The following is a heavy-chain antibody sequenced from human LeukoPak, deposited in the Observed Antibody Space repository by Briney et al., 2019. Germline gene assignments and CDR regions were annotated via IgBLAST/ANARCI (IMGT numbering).Heavy chain of an antibody. D-gene: IGHD1-26*01. V-gene: IGHV3-49*04. Sequence: PGGSLRLSCAASGFTFSNYRMNWVRQAPGKGLEWVGFIRSKAYGGTTEYAASVKGRFTISRDDSKSIAYLQMNSLKTEDTAVYYCTRGVEWELLMWDYWGQGTLVTVSS. CDR2: IRSKAYGGTT. CDR1: GFTFSNYR. J-gene: IGHJ4*02. CDR3: TRGVEWELLMWDY.